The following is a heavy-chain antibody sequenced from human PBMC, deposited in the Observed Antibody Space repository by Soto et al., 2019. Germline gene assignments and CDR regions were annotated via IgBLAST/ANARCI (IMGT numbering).Heavy chain of an antibody. V-gene: IGHV4-39*01. Sequence: SETLSLTCTVSGGSISSSSYYWGWIRQPPGKGLEWIGSIYYSGSTYYNPSLKSRVTISVDTSKNQFPLKLSSVTAADTAVYYCARRSSGWYGMDVWGQGTTVTV. CDR3: ARRSSGWYGMDV. J-gene: IGHJ6*02. CDR1: GGSISSSSYY. D-gene: IGHD6-19*01. CDR2: IYYSGST.